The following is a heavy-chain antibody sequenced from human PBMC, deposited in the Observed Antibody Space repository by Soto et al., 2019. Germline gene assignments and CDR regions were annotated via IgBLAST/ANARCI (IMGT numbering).Heavy chain of an antibody. D-gene: IGHD1-1*01. CDR3: ARDLEVGYYYYYMDV. CDR2: IYSGGST. CDR1: GFTVSSTY. V-gene: IGHV3-66*01. Sequence: PGGSLRLSCAASGFTVSSTYMSWVRQAPGKGLEWVSVIYSGGSTYYADSVKGRFTISRDNSKNTLYLQMNSLRAEDTAVYYCARDLEVGYYYYYMDVWGKGTTVTVS. J-gene: IGHJ6*03.